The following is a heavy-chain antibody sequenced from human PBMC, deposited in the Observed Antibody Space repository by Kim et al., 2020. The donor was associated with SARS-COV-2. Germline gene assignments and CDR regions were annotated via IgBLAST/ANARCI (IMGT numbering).Heavy chain of an antibody. CDR3: AKDVSVRVRGIPYYFDS. D-gene: IGHD3-10*01. CDR2: ISISGDIT. J-gene: IGHJ4*02. CDR1: GFTFSNYA. Sequence: GGSLRLSCAASGFTFSNYAMNWVRQTPGKGLDWVSVISISGDITYYTDSVKGRFTISRDNSKNTLYLQMNNLRAEDTAVYYCAKDVSVRVRGIPYYFDSWGQGTLVTVSS. V-gene: IGHV3-23*01.